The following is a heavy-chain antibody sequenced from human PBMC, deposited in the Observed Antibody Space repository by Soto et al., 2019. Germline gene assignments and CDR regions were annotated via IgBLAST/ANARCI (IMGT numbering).Heavy chain of an antibody. CDR1: GGTFSSYA. D-gene: IGHD3-22*01. CDR2: IIPIFGTA. CDR3: ARDTQDSPHYYDSSGSYPHFDY. V-gene: IGHV1-69*01. Sequence: QVQLVQSGSEVKKPGSSVTVSCKASGGTFSSYAISWVRQAPGQGLEWMGGIIPIFGTANYAQKFQGSVTITADESTSTAYMELSSMRSEDTAVYYCARDTQDSPHYYDSSGSYPHFDYWGQGTMVTVSS. J-gene: IGHJ4*02.